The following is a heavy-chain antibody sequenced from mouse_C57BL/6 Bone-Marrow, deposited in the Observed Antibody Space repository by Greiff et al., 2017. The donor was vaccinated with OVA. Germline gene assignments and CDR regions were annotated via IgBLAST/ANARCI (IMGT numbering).Heavy chain of an antibody. Sequence: QVHVKQSGAELVRPGASVTLSCKASGYTFTDYEMHWVKQTPVHGLEWIGAIDPETGGTAYNQKFKGKAILTADKSSSTAYMELRSLTSEDSAVYYCTRGGFGYFDVWGTGTTVTVSS. V-gene: IGHV1-15*01. CDR2: IDPETGGT. CDR3: TRGGFGYFDV. J-gene: IGHJ1*03. CDR1: GYTFTDYE.